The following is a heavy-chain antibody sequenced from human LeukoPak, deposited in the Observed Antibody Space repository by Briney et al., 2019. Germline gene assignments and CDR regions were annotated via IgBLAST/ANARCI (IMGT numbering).Heavy chain of an antibody. CDR2: ISSSSSTI. V-gene: IGHV3-48*01. Sequence: GGSLRLSCAASGFTFSSYSMNWVRQAPGKGLEWVSYISSSSSTIYYADSVKGRFTISRDNAKNSLYLQMNSLRAEDTAVYYCARDGEAFYSSSWYGSWFDPWGQGTLVTVSS. D-gene: IGHD6-13*01. J-gene: IGHJ5*02. CDR1: GFTFSSYS. CDR3: ARDGEAFYSSSWYGSWFDP.